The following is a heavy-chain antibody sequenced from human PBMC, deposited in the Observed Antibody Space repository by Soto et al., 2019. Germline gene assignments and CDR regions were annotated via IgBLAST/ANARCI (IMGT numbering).Heavy chain of an antibody. V-gene: IGHV3-21*01. Sequence: GGSLRLSCAASGFTFSSYSMNWVRQAPGKGLEWVSSISSSSSYIYYADSVKGRFTISRDNAKNSLYLQMNSLRAEDTAVYYCARVFSSSGYYSNWYFDLWGRGTLVTVSS. CDR3: ARVFSSSGYYSNWYFDL. J-gene: IGHJ2*01. CDR1: GFTFSSYS. D-gene: IGHD3-22*01. CDR2: ISSSSSYI.